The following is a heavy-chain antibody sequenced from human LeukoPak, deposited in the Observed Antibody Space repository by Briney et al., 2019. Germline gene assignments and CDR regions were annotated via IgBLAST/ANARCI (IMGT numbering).Heavy chain of an antibody. V-gene: IGHV3-30*18. CDR1: GYTFTGYY. D-gene: IGHD6-13*01. Sequence: SCKASGYTFTGYYMHWVRQAPGKGLEWVAVISHDGSNKYYADSVKGRFTISRDNSKNTLYLQMNSLRAEDTAVYYCAKELYSSRAFPFDYWGQGTLVTVSS. CDR2: ISHDGSNK. J-gene: IGHJ4*02. CDR3: AKELYSSRAFPFDY.